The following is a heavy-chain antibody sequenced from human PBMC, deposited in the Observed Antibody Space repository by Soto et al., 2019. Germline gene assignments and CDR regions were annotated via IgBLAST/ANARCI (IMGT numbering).Heavy chain of an antibody. Sequence: PVGSLRLSCAASGFTFSNYAMSWVRQAPGKGLEWVSFISGSGGSTYYADSVKGRFTISRDNSKNTLYLQMNSLRAEDTAVYYCAKDHDSSGYPTFDYWGQGTLVTVSS. CDR1: GFTFSNYA. D-gene: IGHD3-22*01. CDR2: ISGSGGST. CDR3: AKDHDSSGYPTFDY. J-gene: IGHJ4*02. V-gene: IGHV3-23*01.